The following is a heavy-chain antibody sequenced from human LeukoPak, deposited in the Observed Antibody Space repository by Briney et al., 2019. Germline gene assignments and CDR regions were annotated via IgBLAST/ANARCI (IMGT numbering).Heavy chain of an antibody. CDR3: ARMGYCSSTSCYYGAFDI. J-gene: IGHJ3*02. Sequence: PSGTLSLTCAVSGGSISSSNWWSWVRQPPGKGPEWIGEIYHSGSTNYNPSLKSRVTISVDKSKNQFSLKLSSVTAADTAVYYCARMGYCSSTSCYYGAFDIWGQGTMVTVSS. CDR1: GGSISSSNW. V-gene: IGHV4-4*02. D-gene: IGHD2-2*01. CDR2: IYHSGST.